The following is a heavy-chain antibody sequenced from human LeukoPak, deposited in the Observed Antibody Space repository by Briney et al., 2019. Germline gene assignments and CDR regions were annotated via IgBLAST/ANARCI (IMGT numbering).Heavy chain of an antibody. V-gene: IGHV1-18*01. Sequence: APVKVSCKASRYPFTSYGITWVRQAPGQGPEWMGWISAYTGNTNYAQKFQGRVSMATGTSTTTAYMELRSLRSDDTAVYYCARSYSSSSNFDYWGQGTLVTFSS. CDR3: ARSYSSSSNFDY. CDR1: RYPFTSYG. D-gene: IGHD6-6*01. CDR2: ISAYTGNT. J-gene: IGHJ4*02.